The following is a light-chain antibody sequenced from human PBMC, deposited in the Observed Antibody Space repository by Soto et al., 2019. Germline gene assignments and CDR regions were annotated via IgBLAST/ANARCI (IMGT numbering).Light chain of an antibody. V-gene: IGLV2-11*01. J-gene: IGLJ1*01. CDR3: CSYAGSYTYV. Sequence: QSVLTQPRSVSGSPGQSVTISCTGTSSDVGGYIYVSWYQQHPGKAPKLMMFDVSKRPSGVPDRFSGSKSDNTASLTISGLQTEDEADYFCCSYAGSYTYVFGTGTKVTVL. CDR1: SSDVGGYIY. CDR2: DVS.